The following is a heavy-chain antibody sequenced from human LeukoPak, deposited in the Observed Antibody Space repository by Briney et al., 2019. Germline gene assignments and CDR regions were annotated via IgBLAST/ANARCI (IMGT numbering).Heavy chain of an antibody. CDR1: GFTFSSYW. Sequence: PGGSLRLSCAASGFTFSSYWMRWVRQAPGKGLVWVSRINSDGSSTSYADSVKGRFTISRDNAKDTLYLQMNSLRAEDTAVYYCARDHRGSGSRYYYYYMDVWGKGTTVTISS. CDR2: INSDGSST. CDR3: ARDHRGSGSRYYYYYMDV. J-gene: IGHJ6*03. D-gene: IGHD3-10*01. V-gene: IGHV3-74*01.